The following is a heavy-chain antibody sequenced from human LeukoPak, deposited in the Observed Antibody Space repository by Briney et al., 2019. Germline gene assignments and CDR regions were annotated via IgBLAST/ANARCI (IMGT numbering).Heavy chain of an antibody. V-gene: IGHV4-34*01. D-gene: IGHD5-12*01. J-gene: IGHJ2*01. CDR3: ARGGLTPIIVAI. CDR2: INHAGRD. Sequence: SETLSLTCAVYGGSFGNSYWSWIRQSPGKGLEWIAEINHAGRDTYNPSFQSRVRISIDTSKNQFSLSLASVTAADTGVYYCARGGLTPIIVAIWGRGTLVTVSS. CDR1: GGSFGNSY.